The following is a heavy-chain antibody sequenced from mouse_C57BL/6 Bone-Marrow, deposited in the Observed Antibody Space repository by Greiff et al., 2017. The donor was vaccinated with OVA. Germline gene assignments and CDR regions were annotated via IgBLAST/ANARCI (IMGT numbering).Heavy chain of an antibody. D-gene: IGHD4-1*01. CDR1: GFTFSSYG. J-gene: IGHJ4*01. V-gene: IGHV5-6*01. CDR3: ASVWDLYAMDY. CDR2: ISSGGSYT. Sequence: EVKLMESGGDLVKPGGSLKLSCAASGFTFSSYGMSWVRQTPDKRLEWVATISSGGSYTYYPDSVKGRFTISRDNAKNTLYLQMSSLKSEDTAMYYCASVWDLYAMDYWGQGTSVTVSS.